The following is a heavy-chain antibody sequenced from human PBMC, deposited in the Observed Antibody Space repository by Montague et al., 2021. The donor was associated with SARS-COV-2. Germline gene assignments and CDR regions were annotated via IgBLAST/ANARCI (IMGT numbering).Heavy chain of an antibody. CDR1: GGSISSSNYY. Sequence: SETLSLTCTVSGGSISSSNYYGVWIRQPPGKGLEWIGSIYYSGSTXYNPSLKSRVTISVDTSKNQFSLKLSSVTAADTAVYYCARVISRQNNIVVVGLYYFDYWGQGTLVTVSS. J-gene: IGHJ4*02. CDR3: ARVISRQNNIVVVGLYYFDY. D-gene: IGHD2-15*01. CDR2: IYYSGST. V-gene: IGHV4-39*07.